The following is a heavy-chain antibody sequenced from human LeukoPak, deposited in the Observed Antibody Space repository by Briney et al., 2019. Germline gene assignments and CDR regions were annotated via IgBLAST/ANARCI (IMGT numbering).Heavy chain of an antibody. J-gene: IGHJ4*02. CDR2: INQDGSET. CDR1: GFTFCSYL. Sequence: GGSLRLFCAASGFTFCSYLMRWVRQAPGKGLEGVANINQDGSETFYEDAVKGRFTISRDNAKNSLFLQMNSPRGEDTAVYYCARNKAKSTTPLGYWGQGTLVIVSS. V-gene: IGHV3-7*01. CDR3: ARNKAKSTTPLGY. D-gene: IGHD1-1*01.